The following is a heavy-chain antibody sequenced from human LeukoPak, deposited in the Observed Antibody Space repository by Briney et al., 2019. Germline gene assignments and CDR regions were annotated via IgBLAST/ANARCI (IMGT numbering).Heavy chain of an antibody. CDR1: GFTFSSYW. J-gene: IGHJ5*02. D-gene: IGHD6-13*01. CDR3: ARDLAAAGRGWFDP. CDR2: INNDGSST. V-gene: IGHV3-74*01. Sequence: GGSLRFSCAASGFTFSSYWMHWVRHAPGKGLVWASRINNDGSSTSYADSVKGRFTISGDNAKNTLYLQMNSLRAEDTAVYYCARDLAAAGRGWFDPWGQGTLVTVSS.